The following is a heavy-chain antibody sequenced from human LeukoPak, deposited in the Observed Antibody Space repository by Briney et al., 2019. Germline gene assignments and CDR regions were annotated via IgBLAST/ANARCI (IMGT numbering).Heavy chain of an antibody. CDR3: ARVRNHYDSSGYYDTFDY. V-gene: IGHV1-18*01. D-gene: IGHD3-22*01. Sequence: ASVKVSCKASGYTFTSYGISWVRQAPGQGLEWMGWISAYNGNTNYAQKLQGRVTMTTDTSTSTAYMELRSLRSDDTAVYYCARVRNHYDSSGYYDTFDYWGQGTLVTVSS. CDR1: GYTFTSYG. J-gene: IGHJ4*02. CDR2: ISAYNGNT.